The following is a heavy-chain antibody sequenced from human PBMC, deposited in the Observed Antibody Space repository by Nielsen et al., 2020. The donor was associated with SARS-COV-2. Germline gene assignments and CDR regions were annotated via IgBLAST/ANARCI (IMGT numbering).Heavy chain of an antibody. CDR2: ISGGGITI. V-gene: IGHV3-48*03. Sequence: GESLKISCAASGFPLSSYELNWVRQAPGKGLEWVASISGGGITIYYADSVRGRFTISRDNAKNSLYLQMDSLRAEDTALYYCARDPYYGSGTFRFSGMDLWGQGTTVTVSS. J-gene: IGHJ6*02. D-gene: IGHD3-10*01. CDR1: GFPLSSYE. CDR3: ARDPYYGSGTFRFSGMDL.